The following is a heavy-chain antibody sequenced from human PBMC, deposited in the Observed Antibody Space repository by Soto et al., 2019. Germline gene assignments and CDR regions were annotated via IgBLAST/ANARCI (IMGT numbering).Heavy chain of an antibody. V-gene: IGHV3-30-3*01. CDR1: GFTFSSYA. D-gene: IGHD6-19*01. J-gene: IGHJ4*02. CDR3: ARDIMSSGWNFDY. CDR2: ISYDGSNK. Sequence: QVQLVESGGGVVQPGRSLRRSCAASGFTFSSYAMHWVRQAPGKGLEWVAVISYDGSNKYYADSVKGRFTISRDNSKNTLYLQMNSLRAEDTAVYYCARDIMSSGWNFDYWGQGTLVTVSS.